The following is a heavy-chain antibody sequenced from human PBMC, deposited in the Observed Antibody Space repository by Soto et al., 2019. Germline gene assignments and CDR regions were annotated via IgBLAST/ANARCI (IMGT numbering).Heavy chain of an antibody. Sequence: SVKVSCKASGGIFSRYALSWVRQAPGQGPEWMGGIVPMFGTANYAQKFQGRVTITADESTSTAYMQLSSLRSEDTAVYYCARGVYYDSRGYYFFFWGQGTLVTVS. J-gene: IGHJ4*02. CDR1: GGIFSRYA. V-gene: IGHV1-69*13. CDR3: ARGVYYDSRGYYFFF. CDR2: IVPMFGTA. D-gene: IGHD3-22*01.